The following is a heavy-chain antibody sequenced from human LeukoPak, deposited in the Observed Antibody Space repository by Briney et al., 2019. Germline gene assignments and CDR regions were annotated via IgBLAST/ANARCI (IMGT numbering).Heavy chain of an antibody. V-gene: IGHV5-51*01. CDR3: ARLDTNCGGDCYPHYFDY. Sequence: GESLKISCKVSGYTFTTYWIGWVRQMPGKGLEWMGIIYPADSDTRYSPSFQGQVTISADKSISTAYLQWSSLKASDTAMYYCARLDTNCGGDCYPHYFDYWGQGTLVTVSS. D-gene: IGHD2-21*02. CDR1: GYTFTTYW. CDR2: IYPADSDT. J-gene: IGHJ4*02.